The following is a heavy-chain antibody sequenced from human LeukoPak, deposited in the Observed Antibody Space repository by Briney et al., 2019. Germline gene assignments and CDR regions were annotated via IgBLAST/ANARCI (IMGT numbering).Heavy chain of an antibody. CDR2: FEYGGST. J-gene: IGHJ5*02. V-gene: IGHV4-39*07. Sequence: SETLSLTCTVSGGSISSSSYYWGWIRQAPGKGLEWIGSFEYGGSTYYNPSLKSRVTISVDTSKNQFSLKLSSVTAADTAVYYCARGPAPPYYDFWSGYPNWFDPWGQGTLVTVSS. CDR3: ARGPAPPYYDFWSGYPNWFDP. D-gene: IGHD3-3*01. CDR1: GGSISSSSYY.